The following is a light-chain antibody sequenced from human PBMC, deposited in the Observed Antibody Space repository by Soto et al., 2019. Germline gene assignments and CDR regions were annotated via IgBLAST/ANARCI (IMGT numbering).Light chain of an antibody. CDR1: QTISSW. Sequence: DIQMTQSPSTLSGSVGDRVTITCRASQTISSWLAWYQQKPGKAPKLLIYKASTLRTGVPSSFSGSGSGTEFTLTISSLQSDDFATYYCQHYNSYSEAFGQGTRVELK. CDR3: QHYNSYSEA. CDR2: KAS. J-gene: IGKJ1*01. V-gene: IGKV1-5*03.